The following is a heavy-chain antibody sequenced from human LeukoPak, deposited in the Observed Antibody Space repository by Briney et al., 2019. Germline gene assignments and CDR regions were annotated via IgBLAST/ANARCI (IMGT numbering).Heavy chain of an antibody. CDR3: ARSIAAAGFDDY. Sequence: ASVKVSCKASGYTFTSYDINWVRQATGQGLEWMGWMNPNSGNTGYAQKFQGRVTMTRNTSISTAYMELNSLRSEDTAVYYCARSIAAAGFDDYWGQGTLVTVSS. CDR2: MNPNSGNT. J-gene: IGHJ4*02. CDR1: GYTFTSYD. D-gene: IGHD6-13*01. V-gene: IGHV1-8*01.